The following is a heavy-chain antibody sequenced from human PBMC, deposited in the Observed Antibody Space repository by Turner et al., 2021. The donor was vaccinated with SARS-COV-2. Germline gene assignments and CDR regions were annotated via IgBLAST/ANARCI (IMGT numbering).Heavy chain of an antibody. J-gene: IGHJ6*02. D-gene: IGHD5-18*01. Sequence: QLQRQESGPGLAKPSDTRSLTCTGSGGASSSSSYDWGVIRTPPGKVLEWIGSIYYSGITYYNPSLKGRVTISGDTSKNQLSLKMSSVTAADTAVYYCARLMDTAMNYYGMDVWGQGTTVTVSS. CDR1: GGASSSSSYD. CDR3: ARLMDTAMNYYGMDV. V-gene: IGHV4-39*01. CDR2: IYYSGIT.